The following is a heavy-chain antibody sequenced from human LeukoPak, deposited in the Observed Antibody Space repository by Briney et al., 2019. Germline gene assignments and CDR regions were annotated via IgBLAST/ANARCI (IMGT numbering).Heavy chain of an antibody. J-gene: IGHJ6*03. CDR3: ARAPERWYSYGSYTYYYMDV. CDR1: GGSISSYY. V-gene: IGHV4-59*01. CDR2: IYYSGST. Sequence: SETLSLTCTVSGGSISSYYWSWIRQPPGKGLEWIGYIYYSGSTNYNPSLKSRVTISVDTSKNQFSLKLSSVTAADTTVYYCARAPERWYSYGSYTYYYMDVWGKGTTVTISS. D-gene: IGHD5-18*01.